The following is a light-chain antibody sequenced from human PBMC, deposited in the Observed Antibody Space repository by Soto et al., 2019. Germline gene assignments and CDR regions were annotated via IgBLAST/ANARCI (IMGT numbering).Light chain of an antibody. Sequence: EVVMTQSPATLSVSPGEGVTLSCRASQSVSSNLAWYQQRPGQAPRLLIYDASNRATGIPARFSGSGSGTDFTLTISSLGPEDFAVYYCQQYGRSPVTFGQGTKVDIK. J-gene: IGKJ1*01. CDR1: QSVSSN. V-gene: IGKV3D-15*01. CDR2: DAS. CDR3: QQYGRSPVT.